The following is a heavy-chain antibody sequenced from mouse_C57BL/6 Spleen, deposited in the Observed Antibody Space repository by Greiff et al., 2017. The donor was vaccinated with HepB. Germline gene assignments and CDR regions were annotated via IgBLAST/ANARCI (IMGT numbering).Heavy chain of an antibody. Sequence: QVQLKQPGAELVKPGASVKLSCKASGYTFTSYWMHWVKQRPGQGLEWIGMIHPNSGSTNYNEKFKSKATLTVDKSSSTAYMQLSSLTSEDSAVYYCARDGTSYYDYDDRAMDYWGQGTSVTVSS. J-gene: IGHJ4*01. CDR2: IHPNSGST. CDR3: ARDGTSYYDYDDRAMDY. V-gene: IGHV1-64*01. CDR1: GYTFTSYW. D-gene: IGHD2-4*01.